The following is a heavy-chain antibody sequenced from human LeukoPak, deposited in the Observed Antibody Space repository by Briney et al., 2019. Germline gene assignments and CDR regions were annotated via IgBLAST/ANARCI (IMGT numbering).Heavy chain of an antibody. D-gene: IGHD3-22*01. Sequence: PGGSLRLSCAASGFSGFTFSSHAMSWVRQAPGKGLEWVSAISGSGGTTYYADSVKGRFTISRDNSKNTLYLQMNSLRAEDTAVHYCAKDLRPRITMIVVVTMGEFDYWGQGTLVTVSS. CDR2: ISGSGGTT. CDR3: AKDLRPRITMIVVVTMGEFDY. V-gene: IGHV3-23*01. J-gene: IGHJ4*02. CDR1: GFSGFTFSSHA.